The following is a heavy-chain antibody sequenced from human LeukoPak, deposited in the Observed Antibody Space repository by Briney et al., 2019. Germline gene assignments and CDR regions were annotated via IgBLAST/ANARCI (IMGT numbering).Heavy chain of an antibody. J-gene: IGHJ5*02. D-gene: IGHD4-11*01. CDR2: IYYSGST. V-gene: IGHV4-59*01. CDR3: ARWWDDYSSHNWFDP. CDR1: GGSISSYY. Sequence: SETLSLTCTVSGGSISSYYWSWIRQPPGKGLEWIGYIYYSGSTNYNPSLKSRVTISVDTSKNQFSLKLSSVTAADTAVYYCARWWDDYSSHNWFDPWGQGTLVTVSS.